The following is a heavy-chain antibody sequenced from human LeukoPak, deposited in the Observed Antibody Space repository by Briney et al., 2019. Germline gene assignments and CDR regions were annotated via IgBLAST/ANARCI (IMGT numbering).Heavy chain of an antibody. CDR2: IIPIFGTA. J-gene: IGHJ4*02. V-gene: IGHV1-69*01. CDR3: ARFSRGLVQSSHFDY. CDR1: GGTFSSYA. D-gene: IGHD1-1*01. Sequence: SVKVSCKASGGTFSSYAISWVRQAPGQGLEWMGGIIPIFGTANYAQKFQGRVTITADESTSTAYMELSSLRSEDTAVYFCARFSRGLVQSSHFDYWGQGTLVTVSS.